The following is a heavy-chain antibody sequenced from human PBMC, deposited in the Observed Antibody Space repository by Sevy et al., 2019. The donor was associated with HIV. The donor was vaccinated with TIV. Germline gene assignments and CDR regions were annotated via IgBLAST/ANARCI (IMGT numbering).Heavy chain of an antibody. J-gene: IGHJ4*02. D-gene: IGHD2-21*01. V-gene: IGHV4-30-2*01. Sequence: SETLSLTFAVSGGSISSGGYSWSWIRQPPGKGLEWIGYIYHSGSTYYNPSLKSRVTISVDRSKNQFSLKLSSVTAADTAVYYCARDKGDFGYFHYWGQGTLVTVSS. CDR1: GGSISSGGYS. CDR3: ARDKGDFGYFHY. CDR2: IYHSGST.